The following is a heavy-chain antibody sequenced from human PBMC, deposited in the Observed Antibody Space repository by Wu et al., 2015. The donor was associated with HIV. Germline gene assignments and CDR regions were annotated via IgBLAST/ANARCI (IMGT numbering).Heavy chain of an antibody. Sequence: QVQLVRSGAEVRKPGSSVKVSCKASGGTFSTYAVSWVRQAPGQGLEWMGRIIPVLGTTYFAQRFQGRVTITADESTSTAYMELSSLRSEDTAVYYCARASGVATITRENWFDPWGQGTLVTVSS. D-gene: IGHD5-24*01. J-gene: IGHJ5*02. CDR2: IIPVLGTT. V-gene: IGHV1-69*11. CDR3: ARASGVATITRENWFDP. CDR1: GGTFSTYA.